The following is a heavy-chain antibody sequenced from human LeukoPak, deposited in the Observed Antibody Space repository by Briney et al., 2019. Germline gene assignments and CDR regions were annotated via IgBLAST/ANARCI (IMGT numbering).Heavy chain of an antibody. CDR1: GGSFSGYY. CDR3: ARDGSSLFDY. CDR2: IYYSGST. Sequence: SETLSLTCAVYGGSFSGYYWSWIRQPPGKGLEWIGYIYYSGSTNYNPSLKSRVTISVDTSKNQFSLKLSSVTAADTAVYYCARDGSSLFDYWGQGTLVTVSS. V-gene: IGHV4-59*01. J-gene: IGHJ4*02. D-gene: IGHD6-13*01.